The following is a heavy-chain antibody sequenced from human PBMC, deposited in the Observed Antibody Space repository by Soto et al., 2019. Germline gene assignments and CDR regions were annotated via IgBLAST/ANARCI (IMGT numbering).Heavy chain of an antibody. CDR1: GYSFTSYW. D-gene: IGHD3-10*01. V-gene: IGHV5-51*01. J-gene: IGHJ6*02. CDR2: IYPGDSDT. CDR3: ARERPPGGYYYGMDV. Sequence: HGESLKISCKGSGYSFTSYWIGWVRQMPGKGLEWMGIIYPGDSDTRYSPSFQGQVTISADKSISTAYLQWSSLKASDTAMYYCARERPPGGYYYGMDVWGQGTTVTVSS.